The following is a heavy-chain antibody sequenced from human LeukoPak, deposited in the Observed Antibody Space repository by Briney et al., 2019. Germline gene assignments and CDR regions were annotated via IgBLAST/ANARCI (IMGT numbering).Heavy chain of an antibody. J-gene: IGHJ4*02. Sequence: SETLSLTCTVSGGSISSYYWSWIRQPPGKGLEWIGYIYYSGSTNYNPSLKSRVTISVDTSKNQFSLKLSSVIAADTAVHYCARLRYCGGGSCYYFDYWGQGTVVTVSS. CDR3: ARLRYCGGGSCYYFDY. V-gene: IGHV4-59*08. CDR1: GGSISSYY. D-gene: IGHD2-15*01. CDR2: IYYSGST.